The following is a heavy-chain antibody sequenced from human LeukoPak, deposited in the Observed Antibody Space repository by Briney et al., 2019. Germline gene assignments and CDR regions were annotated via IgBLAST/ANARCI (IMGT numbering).Heavy chain of an antibody. Sequence: GASVKASCKTSGYTFTNYYMHWVRQAPGQGLEWRGIINPSGTSTTYAQKFQGRVTMTRDTSTSKDFMELSSLRSEDTAVYYCARPDLGGSSPFDYWGQGTLVTVSS. J-gene: IGHJ4*02. V-gene: IGHV1-46*01. CDR1: GYTFTNYY. CDR3: ARPDLGGSSPFDY. D-gene: IGHD2-15*01. CDR2: INPSGTST.